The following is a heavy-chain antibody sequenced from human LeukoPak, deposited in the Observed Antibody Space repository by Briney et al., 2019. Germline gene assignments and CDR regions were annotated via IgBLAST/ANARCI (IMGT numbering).Heavy chain of an antibody. V-gene: IGHV4-59*03. CDR1: GDATSNFY. J-gene: IGHJ5*01. CDR2: IHYSGSS. D-gene: IGHD2-8*01. Sequence: SETLSLTCTVSGDATSNFYWNWIRQSPGKGLEWIGNIHYSGSSVYNPSLKSRVTISIDTSRRQFFLKLNSVTAADTAVYFCALAPNSNWFDFWGPGTLVTVSS. CDR3: ALAPNSNWFDF.